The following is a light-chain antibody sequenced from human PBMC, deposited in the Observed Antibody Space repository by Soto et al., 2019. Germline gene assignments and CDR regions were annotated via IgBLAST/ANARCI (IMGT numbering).Light chain of an antibody. CDR1: QRVSSSS. CDR2: GVS. Sequence: EIVLTQSPATLCLSPGERATLSCRASQRVSSSSLAWYQHKPGQSPRLLICGVSSRATDIPDRFSCSGSGTDFTLTINRLEPEDLAVYYCQQYNSWPLTFGGGTKVDIK. V-gene: IGKV3-20*01. CDR3: QQYNSWPLT. J-gene: IGKJ4*01.